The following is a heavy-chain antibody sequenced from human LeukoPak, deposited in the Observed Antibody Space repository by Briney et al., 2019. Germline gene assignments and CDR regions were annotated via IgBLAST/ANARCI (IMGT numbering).Heavy chain of an antibody. V-gene: IGHV4-39*07. J-gene: IGHJ5*02. Sequence: PSETLSLTCTVSGGSISSSSYYWGWIRQPPGKGLEWIGSIYYSGSTYYNPSLKSRVTISVDTSKNQFSLKLSSVTAADTAVYYCARGRDCSGGSCYDNWFDPWGQGTLVTVSS. CDR2: IYYSGST. CDR3: ARGRDCSGGSCYDNWFDP. D-gene: IGHD2-15*01. CDR1: GGSISSSSYY.